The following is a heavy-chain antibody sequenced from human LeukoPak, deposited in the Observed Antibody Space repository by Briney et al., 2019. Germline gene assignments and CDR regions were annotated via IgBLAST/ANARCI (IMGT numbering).Heavy chain of an antibody. Sequence: ASVKVSCKASGYTFTSYGISWVRQAPGQGLEWMGWISAYNGNTNYAQKLQGRVTMTTDTSTSTAYMELRGLRSDDTAVYYCASSFGTVVPAAYYFDYWGQGTLVTVSS. CDR3: ASSFGTVVPAAYYFDY. D-gene: IGHD2-2*01. V-gene: IGHV1-18*01. CDR2: ISAYNGNT. J-gene: IGHJ4*02. CDR1: GYTFTSYG.